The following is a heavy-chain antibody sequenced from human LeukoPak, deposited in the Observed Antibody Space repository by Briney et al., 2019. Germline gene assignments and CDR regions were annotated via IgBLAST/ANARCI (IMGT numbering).Heavy chain of an antibody. D-gene: IGHD1-26*01. J-gene: IGHJ4*02. CDR1: GFTFSNYN. CDR3: ARDISDDY. V-gene: IGHV3-21*01. Sequence: GGSLRLSCAASGFTFSNYNMNWVRQAPGRGLEWVSCISSSSTYMLYADSAKGRFTISRDNAKSSLYLQMNSLRAEDTAVYYCARDISDDYWGQGTLVTVSS. CDR2: ISSSSTYM.